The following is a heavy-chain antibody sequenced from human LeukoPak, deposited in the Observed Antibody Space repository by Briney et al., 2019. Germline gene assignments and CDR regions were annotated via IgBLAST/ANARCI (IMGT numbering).Heavy chain of an antibody. CDR3: ASDSSGYFGP. V-gene: IGHV3-11*01. J-gene: IGHJ5*02. Sequence: GGSLRLSCAASGFTFSDYYMIWIRQAPGRGLEWLSYISSTGSAMYYADSVKGRFTISRDNAKNSLYLQMNSLRAEDTAVYYCASDSSGYFGPWGQGTLVTVSS. CDR1: GFTFSDYY. CDR2: ISSTGSAM. D-gene: IGHD3-22*01.